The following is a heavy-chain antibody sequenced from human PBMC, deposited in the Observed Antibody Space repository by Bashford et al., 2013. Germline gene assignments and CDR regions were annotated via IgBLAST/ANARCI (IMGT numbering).Heavy chain of an antibody. Sequence: VRQAPGKGLVWVSHINSDGRNTNYADSVKGRFTISRDNAKNTLSLQMNSLRAEDTAVYYCARNYPLDVWGQGTTVTVSS. CDR3: ARNYPLDV. J-gene: IGHJ6*02. D-gene: IGHD5-24*01. CDR2: INSDGRNT. V-gene: IGHV3-74*01.